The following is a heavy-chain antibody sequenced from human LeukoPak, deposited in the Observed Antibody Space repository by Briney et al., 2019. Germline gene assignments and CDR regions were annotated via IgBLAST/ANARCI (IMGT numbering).Heavy chain of an antibody. J-gene: IGHJ4*02. CDR3: APRVVTAIPKLDY. CDR2: ISGSGGST. CDR1: GFRFSNYA. D-gene: IGHD2-21*02. V-gene: IGHV3-23*01. Sequence: GGSLRLSCAASGFRFSNYAMRWVRQDPGKGLEWVSAISGSGGSTYYADSVKGRFTISRDNSKNTLYLQMNSLRVEDTAVYYCAPRVVTAIPKLDYWGQGTLVTVSS.